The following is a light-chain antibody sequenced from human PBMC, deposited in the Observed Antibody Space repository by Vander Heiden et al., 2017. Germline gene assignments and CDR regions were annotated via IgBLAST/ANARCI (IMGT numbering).Light chain of an antibody. J-gene: IGKJ2*01. CDR3: QQLNSYPYT. CDR1: QGISSY. V-gene: IGKV1-9*01. Sequence: DIQLTQFPSFLSASVGDRVTITCRASQGISSYLAWYHQKLGKAPKLLIYAASTLQSGVPSRFSGSGSGTEFTLTISSLQPEDFATYYCQQLNSYPYTFGQGTKLEIK. CDR2: AAS.